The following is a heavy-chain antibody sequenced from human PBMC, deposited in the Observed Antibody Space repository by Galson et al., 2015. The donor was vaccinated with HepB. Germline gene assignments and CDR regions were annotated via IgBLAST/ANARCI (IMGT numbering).Heavy chain of an antibody. CDR1: GFTFSSYA. CDR2: ITGSGDNT. V-gene: IGHV3-23*01. J-gene: IGHJ6*02. Sequence: SLRLSCAASGFTFSSYAMTWVRQAPGKGLDWVSGITGSGDNTYYADSVKGWFTISRDNSKNTVYLQMDSLRAEDTATYYCAGNVFMDVWGQGTTVTVSS. CDR3: AGNVFMDV. D-gene: IGHD5/OR15-5a*01.